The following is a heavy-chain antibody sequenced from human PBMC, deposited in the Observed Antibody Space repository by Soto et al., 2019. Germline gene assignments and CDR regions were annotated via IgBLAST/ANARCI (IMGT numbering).Heavy chain of an antibody. J-gene: IGHJ5*02. D-gene: IGHD2-2*01. CDR2: IWYDGSNK. Sequence: QVQLVESGGGVVQPGRSLRLSCAASGFTFSSYGMHWVRQAPGKGLEWVAVIWYDGSNKYYADSVKGRFTISRDNSKNTLYLQMNSLRAEDTAVYYCARDPHQPPSRWFDPWGQGTLVTVSS. V-gene: IGHV3-33*01. CDR3: ARDPHQPPSRWFDP. CDR1: GFTFSSYG.